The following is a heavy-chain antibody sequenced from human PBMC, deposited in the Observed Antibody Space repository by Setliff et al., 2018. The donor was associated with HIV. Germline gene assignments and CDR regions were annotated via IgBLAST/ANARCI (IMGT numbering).Heavy chain of an antibody. CDR1: GFTFGNFG. J-gene: IGHJ3*02. D-gene: IGHD3-10*01. CDR3: AKGPWFGELFINDGFDI. CDR2: IRNDESNK. V-gene: IGHV3-30*02. Sequence: GGSLRLSCAASGFTFGNFGMHWVRQAPGKGLEWVAFIRNDESNKQYSDSVKGRFTISRDNSNNTMYVQMNSLRAEDTAVYYCAKGPWFGELFINDGFDIWGQGTMVTVSS.